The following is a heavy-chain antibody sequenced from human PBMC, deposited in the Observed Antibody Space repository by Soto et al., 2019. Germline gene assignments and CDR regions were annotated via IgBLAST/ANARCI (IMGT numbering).Heavy chain of an antibody. CDR3: TRDLEESGDVWTGVGLY. J-gene: IGHJ4*02. CDR1: GYNFHSYG. V-gene: IGHV1-18*01. D-gene: IGHD3-3*01. CDR2: ISAYNGET. Sequence: QVQLVQSGAEVKKPGASVKVSCRASGYNFHSYGITWVRQAPGQGLKWPGWISAYNGETHTGQMLQGRVSLTIDISTSTAYMELRSLRSDDTAVYFCTRDLEESGDVWTGVGLYWGQGTRVTVSS.